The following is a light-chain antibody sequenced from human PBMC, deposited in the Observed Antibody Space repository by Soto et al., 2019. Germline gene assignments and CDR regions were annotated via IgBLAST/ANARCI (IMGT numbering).Light chain of an antibody. J-gene: IGKJ4*02. Sequence: DIVMTQSPDSLAVSLGERATINCKSSQSVLYSSNNKNYLTWYQQKPGQPPRLLIYWASTRESGVPDRFSGSGSGTDFTLTISSRQAEDVAVYYCQHHYSTPPAFGGGTKVEIK. CDR1: QSVLYSSNNKNY. CDR3: QHHYSTPPA. CDR2: WAS. V-gene: IGKV4-1*01.